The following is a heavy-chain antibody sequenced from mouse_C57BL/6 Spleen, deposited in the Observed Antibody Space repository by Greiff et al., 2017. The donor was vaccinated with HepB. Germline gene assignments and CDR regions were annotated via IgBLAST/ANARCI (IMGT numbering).Heavy chain of an antibody. CDR1: GFSLTSYG. D-gene: IGHD4-1*01. CDR2: IWSGGST. V-gene: IGHV2-2*01. CDR3: ARTANWEGYYAMDY. Sequence: VMLVESGPGLVQPSQSLSITCTVSGFSLTSYGVHWVRQSPGKGLEWLGVIWSGGSTDYNAAFISRLSISKDNSKSQVFFKMNSLQADDTAIYYCARTANWEGYYAMDYWGQGTSVTVSS. J-gene: IGHJ4*01.